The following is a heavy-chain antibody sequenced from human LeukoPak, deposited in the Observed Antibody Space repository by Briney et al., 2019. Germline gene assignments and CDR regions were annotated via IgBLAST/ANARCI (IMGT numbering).Heavy chain of an antibody. Sequence: SETLSLTCTVSGGSISSSSYYWGWIRQHPGRGLEWIGYIYYSGSTYNNPSLKSRVTISVDTSKNQFSLKLSSVTAADTAVYYCARGLPLGVPAATLNWFDPWGQGTLVTVSS. CDR3: ARGLPLGVPAATLNWFDP. V-gene: IGHV4-31*03. J-gene: IGHJ5*02. CDR1: GGSISSSSYY. D-gene: IGHD2-2*01. CDR2: IYYSGST.